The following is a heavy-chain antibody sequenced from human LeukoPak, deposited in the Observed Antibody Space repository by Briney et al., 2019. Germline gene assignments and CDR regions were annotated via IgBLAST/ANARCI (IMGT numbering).Heavy chain of an antibody. D-gene: IGHD2/OR15-2a*01. J-gene: IGHJ4*02. Sequence: GGSLRLSCAASGFNFGTYAMSWVRQAPGKGLEWVSTISGSGDSTYYGDSVKDRFILSRDNSKNTLYLQMNSLRAEDTAIYYCAREGPRGNSQFDYWGQGTLVTVSS. CDR1: GFNFGTYA. CDR2: ISGSGDST. CDR3: AREGPRGNSQFDY. V-gene: IGHV3-23*01.